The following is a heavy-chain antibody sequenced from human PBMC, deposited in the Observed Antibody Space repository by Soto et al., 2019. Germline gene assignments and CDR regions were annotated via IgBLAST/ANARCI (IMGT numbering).Heavy chain of an antibody. D-gene: IGHD2-15*01. V-gene: IGHV4-4*02. Sequence: QVQLQESGPGLVKPSGTLSLTCAVSSGSISSSNWWSWVRQPPGKGLEWIGEIYHSGSTKYNPSLKSRVTISVDKSKNEFSLKLSSVTAADTAVYYCARAKGYCSGGSCYNRFDPWGQGTLVTVSS. J-gene: IGHJ5*02. CDR1: SGSISSSNW. CDR2: IYHSGST. CDR3: ARAKGYCSGGSCYNRFDP.